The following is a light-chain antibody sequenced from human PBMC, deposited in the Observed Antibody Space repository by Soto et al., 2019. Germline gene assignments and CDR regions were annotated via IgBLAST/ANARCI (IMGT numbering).Light chain of an antibody. CDR2: GNS. J-gene: IGLJ2*01. V-gene: IGLV1-40*01. CDR1: SSNIGAGYD. CDR3: QSYDSSLSVV. Sequence: SVLTQPPSVSGAPGQRVIISCTGSSSNIGAGYDVHWYQQLPGTAPKLLIYGNSNRPSGVPDRFSGSKSGTSASLAITGLQAEDEADYYCQSYDSSLSVVFGGGTKLTVL.